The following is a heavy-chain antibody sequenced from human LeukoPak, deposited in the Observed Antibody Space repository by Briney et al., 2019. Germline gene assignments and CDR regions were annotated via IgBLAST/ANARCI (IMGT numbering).Heavy chain of an antibody. V-gene: IGHV3-23*01. J-gene: IGHJ4*02. CDR2: ISGSGGNT. D-gene: IGHD6-6*01. CDR3: ASRDLSSSQPFDY. CDR1: GFTFSRYA. Sequence: GGSLRLSCAASGFTFSRYAMNWVRQAPGKGLEWVSRISGSGGNTYHADSVKGRFTISRDNSKNTLYLQMNSLRAEDTAVYYCASRDLSSSQPFDYWGQGTLGTVSS.